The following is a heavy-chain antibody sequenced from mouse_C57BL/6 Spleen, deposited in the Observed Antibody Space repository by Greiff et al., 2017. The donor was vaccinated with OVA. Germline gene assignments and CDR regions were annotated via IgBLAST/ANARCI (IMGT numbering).Heavy chain of an antibody. D-gene: IGHD2-2*01. V-gene: IGHV11-2*01. Sequence: EVQLVETGGGLVQPGGSRGLSCEGSGFTFSGFWMSWVRQTPGKTLEWIGDINSDGSAINYAPSIKDRFTIFRDNDKSTLYLQMSNVRSEDTATYFCMRHGYDWYFDVWGTGTTVTVSS. CDR3: MRHGYDWYFDV. CDR2: INSDGSAI. J-gene: IGHJ1*03. CDR1: GFTFSGFW.